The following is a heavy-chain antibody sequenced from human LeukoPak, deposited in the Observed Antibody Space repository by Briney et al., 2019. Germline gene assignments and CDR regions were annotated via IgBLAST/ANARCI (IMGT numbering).Heavy chain of an antibody. CDR2: INHGGST. J-gene: IGHJ4*02. Sequence: SETVSLTCTATGYSFSGYYWTWIRQPPGKGLEWMGEINHGGSTNYNPSLKGRVTVSVDTSKNQFSLRLTSVTAADTAVYYCAPGLGITGATRRVDYWGQGALVTVSS. V-gene: IGHV4-34*01. CDR3: APGLGITGATRRVDY. CDR1: GYSFSGYY. D-gene: IGHD1-7*01.